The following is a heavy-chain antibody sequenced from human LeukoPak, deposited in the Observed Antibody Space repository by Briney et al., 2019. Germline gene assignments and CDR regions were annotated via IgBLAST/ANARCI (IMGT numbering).Heavy chain of an antibody. CDR1: GFTFTTCA. CDR2: ISGGGGSS. J-gene: IGHJ4*02. V-gene: IGHV3-23*01. CDR3: AKGSGQIQLWSNFDY. Sequence: GGSLRLSCAASGFTFTTCAMSWVRQAPGKGLEWVSGISGGGGSSNYADSVKDRFTISRDNSKNTLYLQMNSLRAEDTAVYYCAKGSGQIQLWSNFDYWGQGTLVTVSS. D-gene: IGHD5-18*01.